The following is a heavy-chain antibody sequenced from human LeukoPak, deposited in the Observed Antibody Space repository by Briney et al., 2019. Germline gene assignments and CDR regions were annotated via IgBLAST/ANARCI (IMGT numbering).Heavy chain of an antibody. CDR3: ARRDSSGVVPRWDY. CDR1: GDSITSSSYY. Sequence: PSETLSLTCTVSGDSITSSSYYWGWIRQPPGKGLEWIGSIYYSGSTYYNPSLKSRVTISVDTSKNQFSLKLSSVTAADTAVYYCARRDSSGVVPRWDYWGQGTLVTVSS. CDR2: IYYSGST. D-gene: IGHD6-19*01. V-gene: IGHV4-39*01. J-gene: IGHJ4*02.